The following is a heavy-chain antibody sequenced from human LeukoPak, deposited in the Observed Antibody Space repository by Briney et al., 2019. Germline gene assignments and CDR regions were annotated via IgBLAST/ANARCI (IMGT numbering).Heavy chain of an antibody. D-gene: IGHD5-18*01. Sequence: GGSLRLSCAASGFAFSNYVVHWVRQAPGKGLEWVSAISGSGGSTYYADSVKGRFTISRDNSKNTLYLQMNSLRAEDTAVYYCARSYGPILDYWGQGTLVTVSS. J-gene: IGHJ4*02. CDR2: ISGSGGST. CDR1: GFAFSNYV. V-gene: IGHV3-23*01. CDR3: ARSYGPILDY.